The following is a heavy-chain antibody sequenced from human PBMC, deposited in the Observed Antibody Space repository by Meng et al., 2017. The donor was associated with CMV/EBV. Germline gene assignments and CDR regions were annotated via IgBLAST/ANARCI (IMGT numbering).Heavy chain of an antibody. CDR1: GFTFSSYA. V-gene: IGHV3-21*01. Sequence: GGSLRLSCAASGFTFSSYAMSWVRQAPGKGLEWVSSISSSSSYIYYADSVKGRFTISRDNAKNSLYLQMNSLRAEDTAAYYCARDLRRGKDYWGQGTLVTVSS. CDR2: ISSSSSYI. CDR3: ARDLRRGKDY. J-gene: IGHJ4*02.